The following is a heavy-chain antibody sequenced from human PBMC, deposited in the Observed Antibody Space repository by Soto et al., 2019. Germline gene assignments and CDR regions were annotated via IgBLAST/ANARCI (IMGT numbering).Heavy chain of an antibody. CDR1: GGTFSSYA. V-gene: IGHV1-69*01. J-gene: IGHJ2*01. CDR3: ARGRTGSSGYYWWYFDL. CDR2: IIPIFGTA. Sequence: QVQLVQSGAEVKKPGSSVKVSCKASGGTFSSYAISWVRQAPGQGLEWMGGIIPIFGTANYAQKFQGRVTITADESTSTAYMELSSLRSEDTAVYYGARGRTGSSGYYWWYFDLWGRGTLVTVSS. D-gene: IGHD3-22*01.